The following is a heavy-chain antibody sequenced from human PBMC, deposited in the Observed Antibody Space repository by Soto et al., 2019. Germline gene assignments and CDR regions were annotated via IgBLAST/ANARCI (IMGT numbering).Heavy chain of an antibody. J-gene: IGHJ3*01. CDR2: FIPIFRTL. D-gene: IGHD3-22*01. CDR1: GGIFGSHG. CDR3: VRDRRIYYSDPHDEFVASDYEV. Sequence: QVQLIQSEAEVKKPGSSVRVSCTASGGIFGSHGFSWVRQAPGQRLEWVGVFIPIFRTLPYTEKFQARVRIAANKSTNTVYLDLSSLTSEDTAVYYCVRDRRIYYSDPHDEFVASDYEVWGQGTMVSVSS. V-gene: IGHV1-69*06.